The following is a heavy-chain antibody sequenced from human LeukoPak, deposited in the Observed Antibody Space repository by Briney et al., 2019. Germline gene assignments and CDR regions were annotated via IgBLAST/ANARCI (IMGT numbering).Heavy chain of an antibody. D-gene: IGHD5-24*01. V-gene: IGHV3-30-3*01. CDR2: ISYDGSNK. Sequence: PGGSLRLSCAASGFTFSSYAMHWVRQAPGKGLEWVAVISYDGSNKYYADSVKGRFTISRNNAKNSLYLQMDSLRAEDTAVYYCARGYGYTFDYWGQGTLVNVSS. CDR1: GFTFSSYA. J-gene: IGHJ4*02. CDR3: ARGYGYTFDY.